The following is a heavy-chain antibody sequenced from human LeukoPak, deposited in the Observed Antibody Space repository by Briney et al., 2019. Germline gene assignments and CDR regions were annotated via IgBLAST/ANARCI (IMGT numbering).Heavy chain of an antibody. Sequence: ASVKVSCKASGGTFTSYYMHWVRQAPGQGLEWMGIINPSGDITNYAQKFRGRVTMTRDTSTSTVYMELSSLRSEDTAVYYCARGADSSGYYISHWGQGTLVTVSS. J-gene: IGHJ4*02. D-gene: IGHD3-22*01. CDR1: GGTFTSYY. CDR2: INPSGDIT. CDR3: ARGADSSGYYISH. V-gene: IGHV1-46*01.